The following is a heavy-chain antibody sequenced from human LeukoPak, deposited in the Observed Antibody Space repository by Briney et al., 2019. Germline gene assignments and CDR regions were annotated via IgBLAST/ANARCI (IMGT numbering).Heavy chain of an antibody. J-gene: IGHJ5*02. CDR2: INAVNGNT. CDR1: GYTFTSYA. V-gene: IGHV1-3*01. CDR3: ARSLGGGILVAWFDP. Sequence: ASVKVSCKAPGYTFTSYAIHLVRQAPGQRLEWMGWINAVNGNTKYSQKFQGRVTITRDTSASTAYMELSSLRSEDTAVYYCARSLGGGILVAWFDPWGPGTLVTVSS. D-gene: IGHD4-23*01.